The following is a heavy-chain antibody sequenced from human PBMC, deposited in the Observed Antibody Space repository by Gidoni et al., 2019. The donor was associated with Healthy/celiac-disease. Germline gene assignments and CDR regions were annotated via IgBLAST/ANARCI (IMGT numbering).Heavy chain of an antibody. J-gene: IGHJ6*02. CDR1: GFTFSRYA. CDR3: ARDHCTGGVCSTIYYYYYGMDV. CDR2: ISYDGSNK. Sequence: QVQLVESGGGVVQPGRSLRLSCAASGFTFSRYAMPWVRQAPGKGLECVAFISYDGSNKYYADSVKGRFTISRDNSKNTLYLQMNSLRAEDTAVYYCARDHCTGGVCSTIYYYYYGMDVWGQGTTVTVSS. V-gene: IGHV3-30*04. D-gene: IGHD2-8*02.